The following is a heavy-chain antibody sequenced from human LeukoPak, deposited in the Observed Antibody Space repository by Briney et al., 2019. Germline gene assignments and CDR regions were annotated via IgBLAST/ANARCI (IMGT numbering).Heavy chain of an antibody. CDR2: IYYSGST. D-gene: IGHD3-9*01. J-gene: IGHJ2*01. Sequence: SETLSLTCTVSGGSISSYYWSWIRQPPGKGLEGIGYIYYSGSTNYNPSLKSRVTISADTSKNQFSLKLSSVTAADTAVYYCARIRYFDWQTYWYFDLWGRGTLVTVSS. CDR1: GGSISSYY. V-gene: IGHV4-59*01. CDR3: ARIRYFDWQTYWYFDL.